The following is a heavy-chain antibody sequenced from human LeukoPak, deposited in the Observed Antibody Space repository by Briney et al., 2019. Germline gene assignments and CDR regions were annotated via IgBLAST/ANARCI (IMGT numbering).Heavy chain of an antibody. CDR1: GFTFSDYY. V-gene: IGHV3-11*01. CDR2: ISSSGSTI. J-gene: IGHJ6*02. CDR3: ARGGGFGYSYGSGDGMDV. D-gene: IGHD5-18*01. Sequence: GGSLSLSYAASGFTFSDYYMSWIRQAAGKGLEWVSYISSSGSTIYYPDSVKGRFTISRDNAKNSLYLQMNSLRAEDTAVYYCARGGGFGYSYGSGDGMDVWGQGTTVTVSS.